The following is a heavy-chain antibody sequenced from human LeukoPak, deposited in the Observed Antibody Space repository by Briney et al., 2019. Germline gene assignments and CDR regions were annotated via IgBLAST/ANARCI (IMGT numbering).Heavy chain of an antibody. CDR1: GFTFSSYG. V-gene: IGHV3-30*02. D-gene: IGHD2-15*01. CDR2: IRYDGRSI. Sequence: GGSLRLSCAASGFTFSSYGMHWVRQTPGKGLEWVATIRYDGRSIYYADSVKGRLTISRDNSKSTLYLQMNSLRAEDTAVYYCAKDRYCSGGSCYGFDYWGQGTLVTVSS. J-gene: IGHJ4*02. CDR3: AKDRYCSGGSCYGFDY.